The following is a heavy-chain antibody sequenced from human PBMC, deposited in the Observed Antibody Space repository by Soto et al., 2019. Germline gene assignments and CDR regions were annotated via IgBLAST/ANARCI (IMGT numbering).Heavy chain of an antibody. Sequence: EVQLVESEGGLVQPGGSLRLSCAASGFTFSYYWMHWVRQAPGQGLVWVSRIHSDGSSTTYADSVKGRFTISRDNAKNTRYLQMNGLRAEDTAVYYCAGGDRGAFDLWGQGTMVTVSS. CDR2: IHSDGSST. CDR1: GFTFSYYW. V-gene: IGHV3-74*01. J-gene: IGHJ3*01. CDR3: AGGDRGAFDL. D-gene: IGHD2-21*02.